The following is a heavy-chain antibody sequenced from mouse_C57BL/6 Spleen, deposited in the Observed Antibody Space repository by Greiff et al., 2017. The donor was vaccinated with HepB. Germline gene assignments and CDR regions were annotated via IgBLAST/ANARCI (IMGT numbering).Heavy chain of an antibody. CDR2: IRLKSDNYAT. D-gene: IGHD2-3*01. J-gene: IGHJ3*01. Sequence: EVQLQESGGGLVQPGGSMKLSCVASGFTFSNYWMNWVRQSPEKGLEWVAQIRLKSDNYATHYAESVKGRFTISRDDSKSIVYLQMNNLRAEDTGIYYCTGGWLPSWFAYWGQGTLVTVSA. V-gene: IGHV6-3*01. CDR1: GFTFSNYW. CDR3: TGGWLPSWFAY.